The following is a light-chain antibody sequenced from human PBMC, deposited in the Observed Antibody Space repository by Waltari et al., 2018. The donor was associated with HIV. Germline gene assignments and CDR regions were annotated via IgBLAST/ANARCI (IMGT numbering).Light chain of an antibody. CDR3: AAWDDSLNGEVV. CDR1: NSNIGSNT. Sequence: QSVLTQPPSASGTPGQRVTISCSGRNSNIGSNTVNWYQQLLIYGNTQRPSGVPDRFSGSKSGTSASLAISGLQSEDEADYYCAAWDDSLNGEVVFGGGTKLTVL. V-gene: IGLV1-44*01. CDR2: GNT. J-gene: IGLJ2*01.